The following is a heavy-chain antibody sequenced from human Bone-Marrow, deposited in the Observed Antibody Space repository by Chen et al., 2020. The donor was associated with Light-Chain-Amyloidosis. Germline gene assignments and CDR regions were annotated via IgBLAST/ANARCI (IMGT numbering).Heavy chain of an antibody. J-gene: IGHJ4*02. V-gene: IGHV5-51*01. CDR1: RYTFPNYW. Sequence: EVQLEQSGPEVKKPGESLKISCKGSRYTFPNYWIGWGRQMPGKGLEWRGVIYPDDSDARYSPSFEGQVTISADKSITTAYLQWRSLKASDTAMYYCARRRDGYNFDYWGQGTLVTVSS. D-gene: IGHD5-12*01. CDR2: IYPDDSDA. CDR3: ARRRDGYNFDY.